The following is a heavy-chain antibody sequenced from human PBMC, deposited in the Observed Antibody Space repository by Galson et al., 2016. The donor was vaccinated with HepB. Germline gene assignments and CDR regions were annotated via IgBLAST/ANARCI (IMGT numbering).Heavy chain of an antibody. V-gene: IGHV1-69*13. CDR3: ARERTYYYESSVYISYDAFDI. CDR2: IIPLFGTT. CDR1: GGTFGSYG. J-gene: IGHJ3*02. Sequence: SVKVSCKASGGTFGSYGISWVRQAPGQGPEWMGGIIPLFGTTNYAQKFQDRVTINADESTSTAYMELSSLRSEDTAVYYCARERTYYYESSVYISYDAFDIWGQGTMVTVSS. D-gene: IGHD3-22*01.